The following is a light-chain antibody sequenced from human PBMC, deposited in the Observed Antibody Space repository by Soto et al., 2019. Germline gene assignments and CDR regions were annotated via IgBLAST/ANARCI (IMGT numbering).Light chain of an antibody. CDR1: QSVSSSY. CDR3: QQNYNTPLT. V-gene: IGKV3-20*01. CDR2: GAS. Sequence: EIVLTQSPGTLSLSPGERATLSCRASQSVSSSYLAWYQQKPGQAPRLLIYGASSRATGIPDRFSGSGSGTDFTLTISRLEPEDFAVYYCQQNYNTPLTFGGGTKVEIK. J-gene: IGKJ4*01.